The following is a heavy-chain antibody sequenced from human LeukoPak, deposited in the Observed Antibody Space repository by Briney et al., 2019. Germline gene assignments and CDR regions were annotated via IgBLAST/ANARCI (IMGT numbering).Heavy chain of an antibody. CDR1: GYTVTSYG. V-gene: IGHV1-18*01. CDR3: ARDLEHCRNIICSYSAY. CDR2: ISAYNGNT. J-gene: IGHJ4*02. Sequence: ASGKVSGKASGYTVTSYGISWVRQAPGQGLEWMGGISAYNGNTNNAQKLQGRVTMTADSSTSTAYTELRSLRSDATAVYCCARDLEHCRNIICSYSAYWGQGTLVTVSS. D-gene: IGHD6-6*01.